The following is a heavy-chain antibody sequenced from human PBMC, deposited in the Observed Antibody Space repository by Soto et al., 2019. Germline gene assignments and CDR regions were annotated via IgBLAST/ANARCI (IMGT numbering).Heavy chain of an antibody. CDR3: AKPIAAAGRNNWFDP. CDR2: ISYDGSNK. Sequence: VQLVESGGGVVQPGRFLRHYCAASGFTFSSYGMHWVRQAPGKGLEWVAVISYDGSNKYYADSVKGRFTISRDNSKNTLYLQMNSLRAEDTAVYYCAKPIAAAGRNNWFDPWGQGTLVTVSS. V-gene: IGHV3-30*18. J-gene: IGHJ5*02. D-gene: IGHD6-13*01. CDR1: GFTFSSYG.